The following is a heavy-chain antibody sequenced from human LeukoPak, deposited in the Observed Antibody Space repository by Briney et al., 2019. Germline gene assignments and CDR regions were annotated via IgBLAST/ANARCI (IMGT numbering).Heavy chain of an antibody. CDR1: GFTFSSYG. CDR3: AANWNGDP. D-gene: IGHD1-20*01. J-gene: IGHJ5*02. V-gene: IGHV3-30*03. CDR2: ISYDGSNK. Sequence: GGSLRLSCAASGFTFSSYGMHWVRQAPGKGLEWVAVISYDGSNKYYADSVKGRFTISRDNSKNTLYLQMNSLRAEDTAVYYCAANWNGDPWGQGTLVTVSS.